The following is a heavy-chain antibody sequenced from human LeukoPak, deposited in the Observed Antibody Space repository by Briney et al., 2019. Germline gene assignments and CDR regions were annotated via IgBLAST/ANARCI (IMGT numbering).Heavy chain of an antibody. CDR2: INPNSGAT. Sequence: ASVKVSCKASGYTLTGYYMHWTRQAPGQGLEWMGWINPNSGATNYAQKFQGRVTMTRDTSISTAYMELSRLRFDDTALYYRARVMDGGNSVWFDPWGQGTLVTVSS. J-gene: IGHJ5*02. V-gene: IGHV1-2*02. D-gene: IGHD4-23*01. CDR3: ARVMDGGNSVWFDP. CDR1: GYTLTGYY.